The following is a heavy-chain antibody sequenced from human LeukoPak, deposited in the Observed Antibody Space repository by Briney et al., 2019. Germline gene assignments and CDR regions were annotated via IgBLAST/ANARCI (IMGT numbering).Heavy chain of an antibody. J-gene: IGHJ4*02. V-gene: IGHV1-69*06. D-gene: IGHD3-10*01. CDR2: IIPIFGTA. CDR1: GGTFSSYA. CDR3: ARDGSGRSDFDY. Sequence: ASVKVSCKASGGTFSSYAISWLRQAPGQGLEWMGGIIPIFGTANYAQKFQGRVTITADKSTSTAYMELSSLRSEDTAVYYCARDGSGRSDFDYWGQGTLVTVSS.